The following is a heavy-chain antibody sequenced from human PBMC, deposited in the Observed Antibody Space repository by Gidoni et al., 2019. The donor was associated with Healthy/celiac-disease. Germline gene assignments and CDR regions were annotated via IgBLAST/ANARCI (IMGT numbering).Heavy chain of an antibody. CDR3: VKDCGDSSSCD. V-gene: IGHV3-64D*06. D-gene: IGHD6-13*01. CDR2: ISSNVGST. CDR1: GFTFSSYA. Sequence: EVQLVESGGGLVQPGGSLRLSCSASGFTFSSYAMHWVRQAPGKGLEYVSAISSNVGSTYYADSVKGRFTISRDNSKNTLYLQMSSLRAEDTAVYYCVKDCGDSSSCDWGQGTLVTVSS. J-gene: IGHJ4*02.